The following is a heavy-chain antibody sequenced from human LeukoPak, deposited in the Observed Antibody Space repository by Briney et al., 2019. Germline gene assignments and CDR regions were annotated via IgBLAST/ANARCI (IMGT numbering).Heavy chain of an antibody. CDR3: ARRMRGYSYGHYGMDI. CDR2: ISSSSSYI. CDR1: GFTFSSYS. J-gene: IGHJ6*02. D-gene: IGHD5-18*01. Sequence: GGSLRLSCAASGFTFSSYSMNWVRQAPGKGLEWVSSISSSSSYIYYADSVKGRFTISRDNAKNSLYLQMNSLRAEDTAVYYCARRMRGYSYGHYGMDIWGQGTTVTVSS. V-gene: IGHV3-21*01.